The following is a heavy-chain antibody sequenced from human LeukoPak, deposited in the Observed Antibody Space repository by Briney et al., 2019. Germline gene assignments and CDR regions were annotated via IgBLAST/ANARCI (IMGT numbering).Heavy chain of an antibody. CDR1: GFTVSSNY. V-gene: IGHV3-66*01. D-gene: IGHD3-10*01. CDR2: IYSGGST. Sequence: GGSLRLSCAASGFTVSSNYMSWVRQAPGKGLEWVSVIYSGGSTYYADSVKGRFTISRDNSKNTLYLQMNSLRAEDTAVYYCARVGYYYGSGSQRDGFDMWGQGTMVTDSS. J-gene: IGHJ3*02. CDR3: ARVGYYYGSGSQRDGFDM.